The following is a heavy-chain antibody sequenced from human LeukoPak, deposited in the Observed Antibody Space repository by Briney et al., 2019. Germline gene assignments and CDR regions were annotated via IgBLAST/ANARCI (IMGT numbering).Heavy chain of an antibody. J-gene: IGHJ5*02. CDR2: ISGAGGST. Sequence: GGSLRLSCAASGFTFSTYAMSWVRQAPGKGLEWVSAISGAGGSTYYADSVKGRFTISRDNSKNTLYLQMNSVRAEDTAVYYCAKESGRHIRAPNWFDPWGQGTLVTVSS. CDR1: GFTFSTYA. D-gene: IGHD3-10*01. V-gene: IGHV3-23*01. CDR3: AKESGRHIRAPNWFDP.